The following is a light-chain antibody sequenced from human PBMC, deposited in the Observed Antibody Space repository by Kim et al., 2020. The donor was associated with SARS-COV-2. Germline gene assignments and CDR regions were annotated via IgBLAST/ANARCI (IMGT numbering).Light chain of an antibody. CDR1: SSNIGSNT. J-gene: IGLJ1*01. V-gene: IGLV1-44*01. CDR3: AAWDDSLNGYV. Sequence: QSVLTQPPSASGTPGQRVTISCSGSSSNIGSNTVNWNQQLPGTAAKLLIYSNNQRPSGVPDRFSGSKSGTSASLAISGLQSEDEADYYCAAWDDSLNGYVFGTGTKVTVL. CDR2: SNN.